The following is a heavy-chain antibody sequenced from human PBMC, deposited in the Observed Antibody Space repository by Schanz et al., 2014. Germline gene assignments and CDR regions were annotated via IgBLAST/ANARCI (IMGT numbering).Heavy chain of an antibody. J-gene: IGHJ5*02. D-gene: IGHD3-10*01. V-gene: IGHV4-39*01. Sequence: QLQLQESGPGLVIPSETLSLTCTVSGGSISSSTYYWGWIRQPPGKGPEWIGTIDDTGSTYYTPSLRVRLTMPVDTSKTQLSVQLTSVPAADTAVYYCARLMVPGWFDPWGQGQLVTVSS. CDR2: IDDTGST. CDR3: ARLMVPGWFDP. CDR1: GGSISSSTYY.